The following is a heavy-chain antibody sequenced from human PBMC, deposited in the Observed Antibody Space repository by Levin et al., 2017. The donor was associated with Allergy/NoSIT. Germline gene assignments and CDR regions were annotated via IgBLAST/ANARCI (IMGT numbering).Heavy chain of an antibody. CDR3: ARLKLGGDTAMVPFDY. V-gene: IGHV3-21*01. J-gene: IGHJ4*02. D-gene: IGHD5-18*01. CDR2: ISSSSSYI. CDR1: GFTFSSYS. Sequence: GESLKISCAASGFTFSSYSMNWVRQAPGKGLEWVSSISSSSSYIYYADSVKGRFTISRDNAKNSLYLQMNSLRAEDTAVYYCARLKLGGDTAMVPFDYWGQGTLVTVSS.